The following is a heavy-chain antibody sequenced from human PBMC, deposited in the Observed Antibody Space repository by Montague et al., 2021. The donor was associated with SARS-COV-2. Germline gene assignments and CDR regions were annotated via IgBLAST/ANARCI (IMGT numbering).Heavy chain of an antibody. J-gene: IGHJ3*02. CDR1: GGSITSSSYY. Sequence: SETLSLTCTVSGGSITSSSYYWGWSRQPPGKGLEWIGTIFYTGNTYYNPFLKSRVTISVDTSKNQYSLKLSSVSAADTAVFYGASRRWGGAVKAKGDAFDIWGHGTMVTVSS. CDR2: IFYTGNT. V-gene: IGHV4-39*01. D-gene: IGHD3-16*01. CDR3: ASRRWGGAVKAKGDAFDI.